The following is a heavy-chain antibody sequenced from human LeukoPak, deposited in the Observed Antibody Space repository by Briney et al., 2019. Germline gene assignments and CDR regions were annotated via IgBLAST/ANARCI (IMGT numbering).Heavy chain of an antibody. CDR2: INHSGST. Sequence: SETLSLTCAVYGGSFSGYYWSWIRHPPGKGLEWIGEINHSGSTNYNPSLKSRVTISVDTSKNQFSLKLSPVTAADTAVYYCARGGVTVTTYYWGQGTLVTVSS. D-gene: IGHD4-17*01. CDR1: GGSFSGYY. J-gene: IGHJ4*02. CDR3: ARGGVTVTTYY. V-gene: IGHV4-34*01.